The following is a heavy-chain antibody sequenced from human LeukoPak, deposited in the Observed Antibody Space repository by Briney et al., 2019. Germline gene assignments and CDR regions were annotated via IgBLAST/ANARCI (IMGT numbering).Heavy chain of an antibody. V-gene: IGHV4-34*01. CDR2: INHSGST. Sequence: SETLSLTCAVYGGSFSGYYWGWIRQPPGKGLEWIGEINHSGSTNYNPSLKSRVAISVDTSKNQFSLKLSSVTAEDTAVYYCARHEGWDYGMDVWGQGTTVTVSS. CDR1: GGSFSGYY. J-gene: IGHJ6*02. CDR3: ARHEGWDYGMDV. D-gene: IGHD1-26*01.